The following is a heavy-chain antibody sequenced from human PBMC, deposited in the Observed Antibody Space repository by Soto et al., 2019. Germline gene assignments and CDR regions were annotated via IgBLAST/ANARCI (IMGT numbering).Heavy chain of an antibody. Sequence: QVQLQQWVAGLLKPSETLSLTCAVYGGSFSGYYWSWIRQPPGKGLEWIGEINHSGSTNYNPSLKSRVTISVDTSKNQFSLKLSSVTAADTAVYYCARGSRSTIFGVVIDYWGQGTLVTVSS. CDR3: ARGSRSTIFGVVIDY. D-gene: IGHD3-3*01. J-gene: IGHJ4*02. CDR1: GGSFSGYY. CDR2: INHSGST. V-gene: IGHV4-34*01.